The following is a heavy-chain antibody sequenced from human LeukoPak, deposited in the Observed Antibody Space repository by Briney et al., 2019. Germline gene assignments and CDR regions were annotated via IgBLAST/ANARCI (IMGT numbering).Heavy chain of an antibody. CDR3: ARDGREGQLWLFRADYYYGMDV. V-gene: IGHV3-48*03. Sequence: AGQSLRLSCAVSGLTFSSYAMNWVRQPPGRGLEWVSYISSSGSNIYYADSMKGRFTISRDNAKNSLYLQMNSLRAEDTAVYYCARDGREGQLWLFRADYYYGMDVWGQGTTVTVSS. CDR1: GLTFSSYA. CDR2: ISSSGSNI. D-gene: IGHD5-18*01. J-gene: IGHJ6*02.